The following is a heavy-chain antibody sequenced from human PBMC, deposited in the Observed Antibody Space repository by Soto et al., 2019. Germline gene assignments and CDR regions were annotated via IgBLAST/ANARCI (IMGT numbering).Heavy chain of an antibody. D-gene: IGHD6-6*01. CDR1: GGSISSGGYY. J-gene: IGHJ4*02. V-gene: IGHV4-31*03. CDR3: ARVLYSSSSYFDY. Sequence: QVQLQESGPGLVKPSQTLSLTCTVSGGSISSGGYYWSWIRQHPGKGLEWIEYIYYSGSTYYNPSLKSRVTTPVDTSKNQFSLKLSSVTAADTAVYYCARVLYSSSSYFDYWGQGTLVTVSS. CDR2: IYYSGST.